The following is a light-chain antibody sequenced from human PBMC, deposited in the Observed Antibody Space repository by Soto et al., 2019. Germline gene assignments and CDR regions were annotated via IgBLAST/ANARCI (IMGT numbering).Light chain of an antibody. CDR1: SSDVGGYKY. Sequence: QSALTQPASVSGSPGQSITISCTGTSSDVGGYKYVSWYQHHPGKAPKLMIYEVSDRPSGVSNRFSGSKSDNTASLTISGLQAEDEADYYCSSYTSTNTWVFGGGTKVTVL. J-gene: IGLJ3*02. V-gene: IGLV2-14*01. CDR2: EVS. CDR3: SSYTSTNTWV.